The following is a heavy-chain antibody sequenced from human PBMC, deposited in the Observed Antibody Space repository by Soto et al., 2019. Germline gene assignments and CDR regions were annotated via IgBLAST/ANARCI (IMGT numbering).Heavy chain of an antibody. CDR3: ARGSEKYQLLFRWLRGQFDY. Sequence: GGSLRLSCAASGFTFSSYAMHWVRQAPGKGLEWVAVISYDGSNKYYADSVKGRFTISRDNSKNTLYLQMNSLRAEDTAVYYCARGSEKYQLLFRWLRGQFDYWGQGTLVTVSS. V-gene: IGHV3-30-3*01. CDR2: ISYDGSNK. J-gene: IGHJ4*02. CDR1: GFTFSSYA. D-gene: IGHD2-2*01.